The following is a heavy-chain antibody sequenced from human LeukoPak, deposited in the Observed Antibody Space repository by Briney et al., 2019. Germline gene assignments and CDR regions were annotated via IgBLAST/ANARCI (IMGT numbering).Heavy chain of an antibody. D-gene: IGHD3-3*01. Sequence: GGSLRLSCAASGFTFDDYAMHWVRQAPGKGLEWVSGISWNSGRINYVDSVKGRFTISRDNAKNSLYLQVNSLRAEDTAVYYCARATDFWSGYRRAYFDYWGQGTLVTVSS. CDR2: ISWNSGRI. J-gene: IGHJ4*02. CDR1: GFTFDDYA. CDR3: ARATDFWSGYRRAYFDY. V-gene: IGHV3-9*01.